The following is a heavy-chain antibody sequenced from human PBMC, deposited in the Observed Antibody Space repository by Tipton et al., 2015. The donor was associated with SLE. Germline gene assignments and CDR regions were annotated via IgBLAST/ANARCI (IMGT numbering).Heavy chain of an antibody. V-gene: IGHV4-59*11. CDR2: IYYSGST. CDR1: GGSISSHY. CDR3: ARLFRVATIWDWFDP. Sequence: TLSLTCTVSGGSISSHYWSWIRQSPGKGLEWIGYIYYSGSTNYNPSLKSRVTISVDTSKNQFSLKLSSVTAADTAVYYCARLFRVATIWDWFDPWGQGTLVTVSS. J-gene: IGHJ5*02. D-gene: IGHD5-12*01.